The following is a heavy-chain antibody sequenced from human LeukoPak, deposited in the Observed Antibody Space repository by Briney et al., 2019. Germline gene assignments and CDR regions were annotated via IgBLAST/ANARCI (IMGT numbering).Heavy chain of an antibody. J-gene: IGHJ4*02. CDR1: GLTFSSCW. D-gene: IGHD6-19*01. CDR3: ARDGKQWLVRPYYFDY. V-gene: IGHV3-7*03. Sequence: PGGSLRLSCTVSGLTFSSCWMTWVRQAPGKGLEWVATISHDGNTKGHVDSVEGRFTVSRDNGKNSLFLQMDSLRAEDTAVYYCARDGKQWLVRPYYFDYWGQGTLVTVSS. CDR2: ISHDGNTK.